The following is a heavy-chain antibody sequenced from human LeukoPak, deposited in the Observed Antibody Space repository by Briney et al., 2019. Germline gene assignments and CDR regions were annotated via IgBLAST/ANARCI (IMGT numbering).Heavy chain of an antibody. V-gene: IGHV4-59*01. CDR3: ARAGLGHCTSTSCSTTSYYYMDV. CDR2: IYHIGGT. D-gene: IGHD2-2*01. CDR1: GGSISTSY. Sequence: PSETLSLTCTVSGGSISTSYWSWIRQPPGKGLEWIGYIYHIGGTNYNPSLKSRVTISVDRSKNQFSLKLSYVTAADTAVYYCARAGLGHCTSTSCSTTSYYYMDVWGKGTTVTASS. J-gene: IGHJ6*03.